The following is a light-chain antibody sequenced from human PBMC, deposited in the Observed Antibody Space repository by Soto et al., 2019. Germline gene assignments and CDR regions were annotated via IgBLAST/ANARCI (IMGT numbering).Light chain of an antibody. CDR3: QQYNNWPFT. V-gene: IGKV3-15*01. J-gene: IGKJ3*01. Sequence: EIVMTQSPATLSVSPGDRATLSCRAGQSLSSNLAWYQQKSGQAPRLLMYAVSTRATGIPARFSGSGSGTEFTFTISSLQSEDFAVYYCQQYNNWPFTFGPGTKVEIK. CDR1: QSLSSN. CDR2: AVS.